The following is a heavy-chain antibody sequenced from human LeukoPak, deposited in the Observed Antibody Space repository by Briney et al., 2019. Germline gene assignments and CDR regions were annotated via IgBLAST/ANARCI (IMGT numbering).Heavy chain of an antibody. CDR3: ARAGDGYCSSTSCYQRWFDP. Sequence: ASVKVSCKASGYTFTGYCMHWVRQAPGQGLEWMGWINPNRGGTNYAQKFQGRVTMTRDTSISTAYMELSRLRSDDTAVYYCARAGDGYCSSTSCYQRWFDPWGQGTLVTVSS. J-gene: IGHJ5*02. V-gene: IGHV1-2*02. CDR2: INPNRGGT. D-gene: IGHD2-2*01. CDR1: GYTFTGYC.